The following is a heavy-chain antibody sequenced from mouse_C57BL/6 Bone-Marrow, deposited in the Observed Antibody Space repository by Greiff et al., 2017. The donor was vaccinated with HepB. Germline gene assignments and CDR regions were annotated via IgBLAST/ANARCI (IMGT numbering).Heavy chain of an antibody. CDR2: ISGGGGNT. CDR3: ARPISYWYFDV. V-gene: IGHV5-9*01. D-gene: IGHD1-2*01. CDR1: GFTFSSYT. Sequence: EVQRVESGGGLVKPGGSVKLSCAASGFTFSSYTMSWVRQTPEKRLEWVATISGGGGNTYYPDSVKGRFTISRDNAKNTLYLQMSSLRSEDTALYYCARPISYWYFDVWGTGTTVTVSS. J-gene: IGHJ1*03.